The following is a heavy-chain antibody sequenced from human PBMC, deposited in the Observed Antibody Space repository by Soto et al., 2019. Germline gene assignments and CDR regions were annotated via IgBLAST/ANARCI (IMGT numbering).Heavy chain of an antibody. V-gene: IGHV4-30-4*01. Sequence: SETLSLTCTVSGGSISRDDYYWSWIRQPPGKGLEWIGYIYYSGSTYYNPSLKSRVTISVDTSKNQFSLKLSSVTAADTAVYYCARATGLGYCSGGSCHTSFVYWGQGTLVTVSS. J-gene: IGHJ4*02. D-gene: IGHD2-15*01. CDR1: GGSISRDDYY. CDR3: ARATGLGYCSGGSCHTSFVY. CDR2: IYYSGST.